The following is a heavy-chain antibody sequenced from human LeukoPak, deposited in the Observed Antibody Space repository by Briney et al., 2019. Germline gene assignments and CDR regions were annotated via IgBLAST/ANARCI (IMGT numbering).Heavy chain of an antibody. CDR2: INWSGGTT. J-gene: IGHJ4*02. CDR1: GFTFDDYG. V-gene: IGHV3-20*04. CDR3: ARGLSGYDFGRYFDY. D-gene: IGHD5-12*01. Sequence: PGGSLRLSCAASGFTFDDYGMSWVRHVPGKGLEWVSGINWSGGTTGYADSVKGRFTISRDNAKNSLYLQMNSLRAEDTALYYCARGLSGYDFGRYFDYWGRGTLVTVSS.